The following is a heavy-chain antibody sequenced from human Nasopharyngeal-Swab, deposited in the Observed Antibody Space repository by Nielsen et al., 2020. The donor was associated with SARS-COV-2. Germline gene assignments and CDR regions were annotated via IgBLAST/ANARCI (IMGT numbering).Heavy chain of an antibody. CDR1: GLTFSRYS. CDR2: ISSGSSSI. Sequence: GSLRLSCVVSGLTFSRYSMNWVRQAPGKGLEWISYISSGSSSIYYTDSVKGRFTISRDNAKNSLFLQMSSLTAEDTAVYYCARRYCSGVSCYSDYWGQGTPVTVSS. V-gene: IGHV3-48*04. D-gene: IGHD2-15*01. CDR3: ARRYCSGVSCYSDY. J-gene: IGHJ4*02.